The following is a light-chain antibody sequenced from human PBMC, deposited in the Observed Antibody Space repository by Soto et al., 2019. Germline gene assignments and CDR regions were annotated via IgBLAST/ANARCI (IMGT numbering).Light chain of an antibody. CDR2: LVS. CDR3: MQAIQAPRT. CDR1: QSLLHSNGNIY. V-gene: IGKV2-28*01. Sequence: DIVLTQSPLSLPVNPGEPASISCRSSQSLLHSNGNIYLDWYLQKPGQSPQLLIYLVSIRVSGEPDRFSGSGSGTDFTLKIGRVEAEDVGVYYCMQAIQAPRTFGLGTKVEIK. J-gene: IGKJ1*01.